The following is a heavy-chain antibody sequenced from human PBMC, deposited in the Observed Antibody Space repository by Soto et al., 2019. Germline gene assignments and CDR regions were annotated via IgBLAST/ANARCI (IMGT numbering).Heavy chain of an antibody. CDR3: AKDYCSGGSCSFYYYGMDV. V-gene: IGHV3-30*18. Sequence: QVQLVESGGGVVQPGRSLRLSCAASGFTFSSYGMHWVRQAPGKGLEWVAVISYDGSNKYYADSVKGRFTISRDNSKNTLYLQMNSLRAEDTAVYYCAKDYCSGGSCSFYYYGMDVWGQGTTVTVSS. CDR2: ISYDGSNK. CDR1: GFTFSSYG. D-gene: IGHD2-15*01. J-gene: IGHJ6*02.